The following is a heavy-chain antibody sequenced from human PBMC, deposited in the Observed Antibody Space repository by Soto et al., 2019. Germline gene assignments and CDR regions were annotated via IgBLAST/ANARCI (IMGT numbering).Heavy chain of an antibody. V-gene: IGHV3-9*01. CDR1: GFTFDDYA. CDR3: VKDAESSGYLTHLDY. CDR2: LTWKGEVL. D-gene: IGHD3-22*01. J-gene: IGHJ4*02. Sequence: GGSLRLSCVASGFTFDDYAIHWVRQTPGKGLEWVSGLTWKGEVLGYADSVKGRFTISRDNAKNSLYLEMNSLRPEDTALYYCVKDAESSGYLTHLDYWGQGTLVTVSS.